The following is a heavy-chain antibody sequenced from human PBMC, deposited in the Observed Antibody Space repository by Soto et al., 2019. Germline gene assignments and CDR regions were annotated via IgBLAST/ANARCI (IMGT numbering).Heavy chain of an antibody. Sequence: SETLSLTCTVSGGSISSYYWSWIRQPLGKGLEWIGYIYYSGSTNYNPSLKSRVTISVDTSKNRFSLKLSSVTAADTAVYYCASSREDIVVVPAAIGAFDIWGQGTMVTVSS. D-gene: IGHD2-2*01. CDR1: GGSISSYY. CDR2: IYYSGST. V-gene: IGHV4-59*01. CDR3: ASSREDIVVVPAAIGAFDI. J-gene: IGHJ3*02.